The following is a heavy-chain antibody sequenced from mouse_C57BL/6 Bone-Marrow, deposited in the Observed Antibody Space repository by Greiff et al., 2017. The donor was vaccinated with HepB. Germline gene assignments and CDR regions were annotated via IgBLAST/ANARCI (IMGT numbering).Heavy chain of an antibody. CDR1: GFSFNTYA. Sequence: GGGLVQPKGSLTLSCAASGFSFNTYAMNWVRQAPGKGLEWVARIRSKSNNYATYYADSVKDRFTISRDDSESMLYLQMNNLKTEDTAMYYCVRHSNLRRGYYAMDYWGQGTSVTVSS. J-gene: IGHJ4*01. V-gene: IGHV10-1*01. CDR2: IRSKSNNYAT. D-gene: IGHD2-12*01. CDR3: VRHSNLRRGYYAMDY.